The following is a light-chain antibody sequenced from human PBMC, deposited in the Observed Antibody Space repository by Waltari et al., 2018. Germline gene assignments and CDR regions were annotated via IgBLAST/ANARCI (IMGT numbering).Light chain of an antibody. CDR2: NTS. J-gene: IGLJ2*01. V-gene: IGLV1-44*01. Sequence: QSVLTQPPSASGTPGQRVSISCSGSPSNIGSNAVSWYQHLPGAPPRPLFDNTSRRPAGGPGRFSGSKSGASASLSISGLQSEDECDYYCAAWDDNLNGPVFGGGTKLTVL. CDR3: AAWDDNLNGPV. CDR1: PSNIGSNA.